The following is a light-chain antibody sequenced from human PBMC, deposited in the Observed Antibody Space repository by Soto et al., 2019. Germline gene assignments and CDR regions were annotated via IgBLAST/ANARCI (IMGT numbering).Light chain of an antibody. Sequence: QSALTQPASVSGSPGQSITISCTGTSSDVGGNKYVSWYQQYPGKVPKLLINKVTNRPSGVSYRFSGSKSGNTASLTISAPLAEDEADYFCPSSTSNSFYVFGTGPKLTVL. J-gene: IGLJ1*01. V-gene: IGLV2-14*01. CDR3: PSSTSNSFYV. CDR2: KVT. CDR1: SSDVGGNKY.